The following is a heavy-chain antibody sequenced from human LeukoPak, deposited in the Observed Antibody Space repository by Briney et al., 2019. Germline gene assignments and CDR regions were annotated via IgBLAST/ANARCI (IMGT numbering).Heavy chain of an antibody. CDR1: GFTFSSYA. CDR2: ISGSGGST. V-gene: IGHV3-23*01. Sequence: GGSLRLSCAASGFTFSSYAMSWVRQAPGKGLEWVSAISGSGGSTYYADSVKGRFTISRDNSKSTLYLQMNSLRAEDTAVYYCAKAVRDSSGYYSLLGSYWGQGTLVTVSS. J-gene: IGHJ4*02. D-gene: IGHD3-22*01. CDR3: AKAVRDSSGYYSLLGSY.